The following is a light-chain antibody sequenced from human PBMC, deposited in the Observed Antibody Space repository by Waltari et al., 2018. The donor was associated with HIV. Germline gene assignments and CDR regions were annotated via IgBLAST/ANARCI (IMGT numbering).Light chain of an antibody. Sequence: SYELTQPPSVSVSPGQTARLTCSGDSLPKQYVYLYQQRPGRAPALVIYKDSERPSAIPERFSGSRSGTTVTLTISGVQADDEADYYCQSADSSGSSWVFGGGTKLTV. J-gene: IGLJ3*02. CDR3: QSADSSGSSWV. V-gene: IGLV3-25*03. CDR1: SLPKQY. CDR2: KDS.